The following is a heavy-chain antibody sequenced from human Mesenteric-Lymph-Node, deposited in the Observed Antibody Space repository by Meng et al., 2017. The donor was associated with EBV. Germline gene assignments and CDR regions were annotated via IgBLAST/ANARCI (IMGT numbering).Heavy chain of an antibody. CDR1: GGSISRSSYY. V-gene: IGHV4-39*01. D-gene: IGHD6-13*01. CDR3: ARKEQQLVHYFDY. J-gene: IGHJ4*02. Sequence: LQLQESGPGLVKPSETLSLTCSFSGGSISRSSYYWGWIRQPPGKGLEWIGNIYYSGSTYYNLSLKSRVTISVDKYKNQFSLKLNSVTAADTAVYYCARKEQQLVHYFDYWGQGTLVTVSS. CDR2: IYYSGST.